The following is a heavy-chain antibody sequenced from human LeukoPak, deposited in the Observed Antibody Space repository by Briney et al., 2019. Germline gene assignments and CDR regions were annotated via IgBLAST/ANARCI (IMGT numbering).Heavy chain of an antibody. J-gene: IGHJ4*02. D-gene: IGHD5-12*01. CDR1: GSFSDHS. V-gene: IGHV4-34*01. CDR2: IDEKRRT. Sequence: PSETLSLTCAVYGSFSDHSWSWVRQPPGKGLGWIGEIDEKRRTSYSPSLTSRVSMSVDTSKNQFSLKLSSVTAADTAVYYCAREEGGATGDYWGQGALVTVSS. CDR3: AREEGGATGDY.